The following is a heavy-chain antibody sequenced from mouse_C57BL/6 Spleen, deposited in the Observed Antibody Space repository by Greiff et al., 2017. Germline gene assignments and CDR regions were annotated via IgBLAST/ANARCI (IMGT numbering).Heavy chain of an antibody. V-gene: IGHV14-2*01. CDR3: ARDTTVVEGYIDV. D-gene: IGHD1-1*01. J-gene: IGHJ1*03. CDR1: GFNIKDYY. Sequence: VQLQQSGAELVKPGASVKLSCTASGFNIKDYYMHWVKQRPEQGLEWIGRIDPEDGDTKSAPKFQGKATITADTSSNTAYLQLSSLTSEDTAVYYGARDTTVVEGYIDVWGTGTTVTVSS. CDR2: IDPEDGDT.